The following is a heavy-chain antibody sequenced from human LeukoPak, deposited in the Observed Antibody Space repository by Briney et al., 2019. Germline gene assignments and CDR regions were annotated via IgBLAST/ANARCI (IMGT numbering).Heavy chain of an antibody. V-gene: IGHV4-59*01. J-gene: IGHJ4*02. D-gene: IGHD6-6*01. CDR2: IYYSGST. CDR1: GGSISSYY. Sequence: PLETLSLTCTVSGGSISSYYWSWIRQPPGKGLEWIGYIYYSGSTNYNPSLKSRVTISVDTSKNQFSLKLSSVTAADTAVYYCASSEYSSSSPDYWGQGTLVTVSS. CDR3: ASSEYSSSSPDY.